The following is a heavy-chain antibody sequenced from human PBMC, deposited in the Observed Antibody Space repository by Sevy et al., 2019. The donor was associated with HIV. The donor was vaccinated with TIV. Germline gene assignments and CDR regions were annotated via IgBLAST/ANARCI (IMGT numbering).Heavy chain of an antibody. CDR3: ARLGGDEWEVFDY. V-gene: IGHV1-2*02. Sequence: ASVKVSCKTSGYTFTGYYLHWVRQAPGQGLEWMGWINPQSGGTNYAQKFQDRVNMTRDTSTTTASMDLSRLRPDDTAVYFCARLGGDEWEVFDYWGQGTLVTVSS. D-gene: IGHD1-26*01. CDR2: INPQSGGT. J-gene: IGHJ4*02. CDR1: GYTFTGYY.